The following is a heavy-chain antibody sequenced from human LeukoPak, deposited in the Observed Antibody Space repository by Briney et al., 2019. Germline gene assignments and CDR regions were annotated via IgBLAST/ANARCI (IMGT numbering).Heavy chain of an antibody. V-gene: IGHV3-23*01. J-gene: IGHJ4*02. CDR1: GFTFGSYA. Sequence: GGSLRLSCAASGFTFGSYAMGWVRQAPGKGLEWASIIIVHGASPYYADSVRGRFTISRDNSKNTLYLQMNSLRAEDTAVYYCARDTSSGWYLIHWGQRTLVTVSS. D-gene: IGHD6-19*01. CDR2: IIVHGASP. CDR3: ARDTSSGWYLIH.